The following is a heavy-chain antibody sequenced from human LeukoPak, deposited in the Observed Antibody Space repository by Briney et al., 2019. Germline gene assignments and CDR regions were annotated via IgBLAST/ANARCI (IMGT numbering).Heavy chain of an antibody. CDR3: ARYCSSTSCYTGYYYGMDV. J-gene: IGHJ6*02. CDR2: IYYSGST. V-gene: IGHV4-59*01. D-gene: IGHD2-2*02. CDR1: GGSISSYY. Sequence: PSETLSLTCTVSGGSISSYYWSWIRQPPGKGLEWIGYIYYSGSTNYNPSLKSRVTISVDTSKSQFSLKLSSVTAADTAVYYCARYCSSTSCYTGYYYGMDVWGQGTTVTVSS.